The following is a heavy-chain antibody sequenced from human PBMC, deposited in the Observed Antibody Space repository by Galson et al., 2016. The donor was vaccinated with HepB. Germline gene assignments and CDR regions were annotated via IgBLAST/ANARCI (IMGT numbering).Heavy chain of an antibody. CDR1: GNTLTELF. J-gene: IGHJ6*03. Sequence: SVKVSCKVSGNTLTELFMQWVRQAPGKGLEWVGGFDPEDGETIYAQKFQGRVTLTEDTSTDTAYMELSSLRSEDTAVYYCATVERYYDFWTVAYYYYMDVWGKGTPVTVSS. D-gene: IGHD3-3*01. CDR3: ATVERYYDFWTVAYYYYMDV. CDR2: FDPEDGET. V-gene: IGHV1-24*01.